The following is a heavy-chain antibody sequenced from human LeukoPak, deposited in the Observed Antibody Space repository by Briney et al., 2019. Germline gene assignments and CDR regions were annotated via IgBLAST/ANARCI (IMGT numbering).Heavy chain of an antibody. D-gene: IGHD4-17*01. CDR2: ISWNSGSI. CDR3: AKSATVISLYYYYGMDV. J-gene: IGHJ6*02. V-gene: IGHV3-9*01. Sequence: GGSLRLSCAASGFTFDDYAMHWVRQAPGKGLEWVSGISWNSGSIVYADSVKGRFTISRDNAKNSLYLQMNSLRAEDTALYYCAKSATVISLYYYYGMDVWGQGTTVTVS. CDR1: GFTFDDYA.